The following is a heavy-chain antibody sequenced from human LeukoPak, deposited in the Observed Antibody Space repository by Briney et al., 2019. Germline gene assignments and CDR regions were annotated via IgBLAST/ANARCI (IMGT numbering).Heavy chain of an antibody. CDR2: IYYSGST. J-gene: IGHJ4*02. CDR1: GGSISSYY. V-gene: IGHV4-59*01. CDR3: VRDRELNY. Sequence: SETLSLTCTVSGGSISSYYWSWIRQPPGKGLEWIGYIYYSGSTSYNPSLKSRVTISVDTSKNRFSLKLSSVTAADAAVYYCVRDRELNYWGQGTLVTVSS. D-gene: IGHD1-26*01.